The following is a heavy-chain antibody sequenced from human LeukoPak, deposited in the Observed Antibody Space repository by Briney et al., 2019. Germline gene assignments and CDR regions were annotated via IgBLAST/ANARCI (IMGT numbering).Heavy chain of an antibody. Sequence: GGSLRLSCAASGFTFSSYAMHWVRQAPGKGLEWVAVISYDGSNKYYADSVKGRFTISRDNSKNTLYLQMNSLRAEDTAVYYCAKGIRVVTHWGQGTLVTVSS. D-gene: IGHD3-3*01. V-gene: IGHV3-30-3*01. CDR1: GFTFSSYA. J-gene: IGHJ4*02. CDR2: ISYDGSNK. CDR3: AKGIRVVTH.